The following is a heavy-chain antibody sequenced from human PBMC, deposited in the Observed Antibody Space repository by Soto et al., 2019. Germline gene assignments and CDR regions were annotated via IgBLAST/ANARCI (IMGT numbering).Heavy chain of an antibody. Sequence: ASVKVSCKASGHIFTAYSMHWVRQAPGQGLEWMGWINPNSGGTNYAQKFQGRVTMTRDTSISTAYMELSRLRSDDTAVYYCARGPYYYDSSGYYPFLRYWGQGTLVTVSS. J-gene: IGHJ4*02. V-gene: IGHV1-2*02. D-gene: IGHD3-22*01. CDR3: ARGPYYYDSSGYYPFLRY. CDR2: INPNSGGT. CDR1: GHIFTAYS.